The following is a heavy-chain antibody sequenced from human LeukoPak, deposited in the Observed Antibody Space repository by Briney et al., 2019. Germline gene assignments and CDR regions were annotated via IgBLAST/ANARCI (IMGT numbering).Heavy chain of an antibody. J-gene: IGHJ6*02. V-gene: IGHV1-69*04. CDR1: GGNFSSYA. D-gene: IGHD3-10*01. CDR2: SIPILGIA. Sequence: GSSVKVSCKASGGNFSSYAISWVRQAPGQGLEWMGRSIPILGIANYAQKFQGRVTITADKSTSTAYMELSSLRSEDTAVYYCARGNYYGSGKIYYYGMDVWGQGTTVTVSS. CDR3: ARGNYYGSGKIYYYGMDV.